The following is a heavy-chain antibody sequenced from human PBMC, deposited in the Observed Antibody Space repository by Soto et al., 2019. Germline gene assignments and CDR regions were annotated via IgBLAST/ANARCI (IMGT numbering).Heavy chain of an antibody. D-gene: IGHD5-12*01. CDR1: GCTFTNYA. J-gene: IGHJ4*02. Sequence: QVQLVQSGAEEKKPGASVKVSCKASGCTFTNYAMHWVRQAPGQRLEWMGWINAGNGNTKYSQKFQGRVTITRDTPASTVYLVLSSLRSEQTAVYYCARVSGYSLPDYWGQGTLVTVSS. CDR3: ARVSGYSLPDY. V-gene: IGHV1-3*05. CDR2: INAGNGNT.